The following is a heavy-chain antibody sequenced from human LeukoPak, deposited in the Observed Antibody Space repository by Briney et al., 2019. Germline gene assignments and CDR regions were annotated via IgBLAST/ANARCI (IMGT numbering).Heavy chain of an antibody. Sequence: SETLSLTCTVSGGSISSYYWSWIRQPPGKGLEWIGYIYYSGSTNYNPSLKSRVTISVGTSKNQFSLKLSSVTAADTAVYYCARSYDSSGYYPHHYYYGMDVWGQVTTVTVSS. CDR3: ARSYDSSGYYPHHYYYGMDV. V-gene: IGHV4-59*01. J-gene: IGHJ6*02. CDR2: IYYSGST. D-gene: IGHD3-22*01. CDR1: GGSISSYY.